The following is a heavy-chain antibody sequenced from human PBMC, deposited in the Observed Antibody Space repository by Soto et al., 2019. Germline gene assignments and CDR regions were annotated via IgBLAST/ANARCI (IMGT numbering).Heavy chain of an antibody. J-gene: IGHJ6*02. V-gene: IGHV3-64*01. D-gene: IGHD2-2*01. CDR2: ISSNGGST. CDR3: ARDKGGYCTTTRCYYYYGMDV. CDR1: GFTFSSYA. Sequence: EVPLVESGGGLVQPGGSLRLSCAASGFTFSSYAMHWVRQAPGKGLEYVSAISSNGGSTYYANSVKGRFTISRDISKNTLYLQMGSLRAEDMAVYYCARDKGGYCTTTRCYYYYGMDVWGQGTTVTVSS.